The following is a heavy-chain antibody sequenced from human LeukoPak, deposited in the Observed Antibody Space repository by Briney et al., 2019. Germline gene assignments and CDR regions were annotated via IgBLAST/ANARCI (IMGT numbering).Heavy chain of an antibody. J-gene: IGHJ4*02. Sequence: GGSLRLSCAASGFTFSTYAMVWVRQAPGKGLEWVSTITNYGGTTNHADSVRGRFTISRDTSLNTLYLQMNNLRAEDTAVYFCAKRGVVIRGILVIGYHQEAYRYDFWGQGVMVTVSS. CDR1: GFTFSTYA. CDR2: ITNYGGTT. D-gene: IGHD3-10*01. CDR3: AKRGVVIRGILVIGYHQEAYRYDF. V-gene: IGHV3-23*01.